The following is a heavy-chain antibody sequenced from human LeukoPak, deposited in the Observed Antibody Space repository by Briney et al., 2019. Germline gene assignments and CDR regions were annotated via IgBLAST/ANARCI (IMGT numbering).Heavy chain of an antibody. CDR2: ISAYNGNT. V-gene: IGHV1-18*01. J-gene: IGHJ4*02. CDR3: ARGLGGSGSYFLTFDY. CDR1: GYTFTRYS. D-gene: IGHD1-26*01. Sequence: ASVKVSCKASGYTFTRYSINWVRQAPGQGLEWMGWISAYNGNTKYAQKLQGRVTMTTDTSTSTAYMELRSLRSDDTAVYYCARGLGGSGSYFLTFDYWGQGTLVTVSS.